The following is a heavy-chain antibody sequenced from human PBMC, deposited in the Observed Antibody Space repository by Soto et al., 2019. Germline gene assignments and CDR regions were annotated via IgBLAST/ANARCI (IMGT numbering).Heavy chain of an antibody. J-gene: IGHJ4*02. Sequence: SETLSLTCTVSGGSISSYYWSWIRQPPGKGLEWIGYIYYSGSTNYNPSLKSRVTISVDTSKNQFSLKLSSVTAADTAVYYCARANYGDPHFDYWGQGTLVTAPQ. V-gene: IGHV4-59*08. D-gene: IGHD4-17*01. CDR3: ARANYGDPHFDY. CDR2: IYYSGST. CDR1: GGSISSYY.